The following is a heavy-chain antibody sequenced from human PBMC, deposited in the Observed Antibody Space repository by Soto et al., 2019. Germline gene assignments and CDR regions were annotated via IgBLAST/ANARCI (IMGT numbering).Heavy chain of an antibody. CDR2: IDPSDSYT. V-gene: IGHV5-10-1*01. Sequence: PVESLKISCKGSGYSFTSYWISWVRQMPGKGLEWMGRIDPSDSYTNYSPSFQGHVTISADKSISTAYLQWSSLKASDTAMYYCATCPEYGSGSYYYGMDVWGQGTTVTVSS. D-gene: IGHD3-10*01. J-gene: IGHJ6*02. CDR3: ATCPEYGSGSYYYGMDV. CDR1: GYSFTSYW.